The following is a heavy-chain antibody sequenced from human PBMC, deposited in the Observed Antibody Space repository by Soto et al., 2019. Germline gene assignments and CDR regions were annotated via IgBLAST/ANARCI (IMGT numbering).Heavy chain of an antibody. Sequence: GGSLRLSCAASGFTFISYAMSWVRQAPGKGLEWVSAISGSGGSTYYADSVKGRFTISRDNSKNTLYLRMNSLRAEDTAVYYCAKEYVDIVATMVNYFDYWGQGTLVTVSS. V-gene: IGHV3-23*01. CDR3: AKEYVDIVATMVNYFDY. D-gene: IGHD5-12*01. CDR1: GFTFISYA. J-gene: IGHJ4*02. CDR2: ISGSGGST.